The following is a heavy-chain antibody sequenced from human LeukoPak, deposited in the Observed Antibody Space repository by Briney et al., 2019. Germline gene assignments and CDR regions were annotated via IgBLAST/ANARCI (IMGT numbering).Heavy chain of an antibody. J-gene: IGHJ2*01. V-gene: IGHV4-30-2*01. CDR1: GGSISSGGYS. CDR2: IYHSGST. Sequence: PSETLSLTCAVSGGSISSGGYSWSWIRQPPGKGLEWIGYIYHSGSTYYNPSLKSRVTISVDRSKNQFSLKLSSVTAADTAVYYCARGDYFDRGGYDDWYFDLWGRGTLVTVSS. D-gene: IGHD3-22*01. CDR3: ARGDYFDRGGYDDWYFDL.